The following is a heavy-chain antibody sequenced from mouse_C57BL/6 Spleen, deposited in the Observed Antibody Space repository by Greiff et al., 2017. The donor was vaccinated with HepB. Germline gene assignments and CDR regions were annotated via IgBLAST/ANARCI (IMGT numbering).Heavy chain of an antibody. Sequence: EVKLVESGGGLVKPGGSLKLSCAASGFTFSDYGMHWVRQAPEKGLEWVAYISSGSSTIYYADTVKGGFTISRDNAKNTLFLQMTSLRSEDTAMYYCARGGSNYVEDFDYWGQGTTLTVSS. J-gene: IGHJ2*01. CDR3: ARGGSNYVEDFDY. CDR1: GFTFSDYG. V-gene: IGHV5-17*01. D-gene: IGHD2-5*01. CDR2: ISSGSSTI.